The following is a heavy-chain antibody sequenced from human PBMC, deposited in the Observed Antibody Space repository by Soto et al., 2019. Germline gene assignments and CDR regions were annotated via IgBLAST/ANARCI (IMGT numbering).Heavy chain of an antibody. J-gene: IGHJ4*02. D-gene: IGHD1-7*01. V-gene: IGHV3-30*18. CDR2: ISYDGSNK. CDR3: AKDRGNYYFDY. CDR1: GFTFSSYG. Sequence: LRLSCAASGFTFSSYGMHWVRQAPGKGLEWVAVISYDGSNKYYADSVKGRFTISRDNSKNTLYLQMNSLRAEDTAVYYCAKDRGNYYFDYWGQGTLVTVSS.